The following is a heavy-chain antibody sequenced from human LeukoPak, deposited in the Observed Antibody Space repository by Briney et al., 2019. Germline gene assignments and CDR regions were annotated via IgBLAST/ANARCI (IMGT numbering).Heavy chain of an antibody. V-gene: IGHV1-69*05. J-gene: IGHJ4*02. CDR3: ARGRDGYNYYFDY. D-gene: IGHD5-24*01. CDR1: GGTFSSYA. Sequence: SVKVSCKASGGTFSSYAISWVRQAPGQGLEWMGRIIPIFGTANYAQKFQGRVTITTDESTSTAYMELSSLRSEDTAVYYCARGRDGYNYYFDYRGQGTLVTVSS. CDR2: IIPIFGTA.